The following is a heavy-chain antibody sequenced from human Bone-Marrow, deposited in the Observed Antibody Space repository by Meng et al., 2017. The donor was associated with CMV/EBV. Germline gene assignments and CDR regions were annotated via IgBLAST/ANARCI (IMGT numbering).Heavy chain of an antibody. CDR3: VGLRVGNGGRGH. J-gene: IGHJ4*02. V-gene: IGHV4-59*01. CDR1: GGSISSYY. D-gene: IGHD4-23*01. CDR2: IYYSGST. Sequence: GSLRLSCTVSGGSISSYYWSWIRQPPGKGLEWIGYIYYSGSTNYNPSLKSRVSILVETAKNQLSLKLNSVTAADTAVYYCVGLRVGNGGRGHWGQGTLVTVSS.